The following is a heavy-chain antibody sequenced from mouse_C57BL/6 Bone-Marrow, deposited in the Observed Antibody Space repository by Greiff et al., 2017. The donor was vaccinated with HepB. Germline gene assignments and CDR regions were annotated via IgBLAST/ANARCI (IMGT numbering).Heavy chain of an antibody. CDR2: IYPGDGDT. CDR3: ARPGDY. J-gene: IGHJ4*01. V-gene: IGHV1-82*01. CDR1: GYAFSSSW. Sequence: VKLQQSGPELVKPGASVKISCKASGYAFSSSWMNWVKQRPGKGLEWIGRIYPGDGDTNYNGKFKGKATLTADKSSSTAYMQLSSLTSEDSAVYFCARPGDYWGQGTSVTVSS.